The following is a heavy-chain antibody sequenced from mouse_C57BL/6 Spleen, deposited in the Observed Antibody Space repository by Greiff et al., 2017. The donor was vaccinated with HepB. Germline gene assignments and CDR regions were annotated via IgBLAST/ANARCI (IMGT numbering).Heavy chain of an antibody. Sequence: LVESGAELARPGASVKLSCKASGYTFTSYGISWVKQRTGQGLEWIGEIYPRSGNTYYNEKFKGKATLTADKSSSTAYMELRSLTSEDSAVYFCARSRIEGYTDYWGQGTSVTVSS. CDR1: GYTFTSYG. J-gene: IGHJ4*01. CDR3: ARSRIEGYTDY. CDR2: IYPRSGNT. D-gene: IGHD2-3*01. V-gene: IGHV1-81*01.